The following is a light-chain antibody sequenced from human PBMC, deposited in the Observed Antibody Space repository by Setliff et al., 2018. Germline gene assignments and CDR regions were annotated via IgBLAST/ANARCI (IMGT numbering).Light chain of an antibody. J-gene: IGLJ1*01. Sequence: QSALAQPASVSGSPGQSITISCTGTSSDVGAYNYVSWYQQHTGKAPKLIIYDVSKRPSGVSNRFSGSKSGNTASLTISGLQAEDEADYCCSYAGISTFGPYVFGTGTKVT. CDR3: CSYAGISTFGPYV. CDR2: DVS. CDR1: SSDVGAYNY. V-gene: IGLV2-23*02.